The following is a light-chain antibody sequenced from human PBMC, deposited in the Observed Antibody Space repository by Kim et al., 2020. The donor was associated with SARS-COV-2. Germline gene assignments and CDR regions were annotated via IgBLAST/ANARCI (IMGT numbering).Light chain of an antibody. V-gene: IGKV1-5*03. Sequence: DVQMTQSPFTLSASVGDSVTITCRASQSINSWLAWYQQKPGKAPKLLLHKASILETGVPSRFSGSQSGTEFTLTISSLQPDDFAIYYCQQYNSYSSTFGRGTKVEIK. J-gene: IGKJ4*02. CDR2: KAS. CDR1: QSINSW. CDR3: QQYNSYSST.